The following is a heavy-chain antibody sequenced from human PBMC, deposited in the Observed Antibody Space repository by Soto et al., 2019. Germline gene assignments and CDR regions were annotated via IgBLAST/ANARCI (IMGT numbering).Heavy chain of an antibody. CDR2: IYHSGST. J-gene: IGHJ5*02. V-gene: IGHV4-4*02. D-gene: IGHD4-17*01. CDR3: ARDDYGDYRGFDP. Sequence: PSETLSLTCAVSGGSISSSNWWSWVRQPPGKGLEWIGEIYHSGSTNYNPSLKSRVTISVDKSKNQFSLKLSSVTAADTAVYYCARDDYGDYRGFDPWGQGTLVTVSS. CDR1: GGSISSSNW.